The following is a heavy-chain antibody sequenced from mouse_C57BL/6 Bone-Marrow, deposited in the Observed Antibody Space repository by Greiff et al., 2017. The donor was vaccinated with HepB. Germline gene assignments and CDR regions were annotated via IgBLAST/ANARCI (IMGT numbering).Heavy chain of an antibody. D-gene: IGHD1-1*01. V-gene: IGHV5-6*01. CDR3: ARHDLLRSYYFDY. CDR1: GFTFSSYG. Sequence: EVHLVESGGDLVKPGGSLKLSCAASGFTFSSYGMSWVRQTPDKRLEWVATISSGGSYTYYPDSVKGRFTISRDNAKNTLYLQMSSLKSEDTAMYYCARHDLLRSYYFDYWGQGTTLTVSS. J-gene: IGHJ2*01. CDR2: ISSGGSYT.